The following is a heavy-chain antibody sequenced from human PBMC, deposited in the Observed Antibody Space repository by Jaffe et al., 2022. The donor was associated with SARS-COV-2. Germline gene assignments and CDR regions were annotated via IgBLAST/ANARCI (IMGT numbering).Heavy chain of an antibody. CDR1: GGSISSSSYY. J-gene: IGHJ4*02. Sequence: QLQLQESGPGLVKPSETLSLTCTVSGGSISSSSYYWGWIRQPPGKGLEWIGSIYYSGSTYYNPSLKSRVTISVDTSKNQFSLKLSSVTAADTAVYYCARHSSHRWFNLIEYYHFDYWGQGTLVTVSS. D-gene: IGHD2-2*01. V-gene: IGHV4-39*01. CDR3: ARHSSHRWFNLIEYYHFDY. CDR2: IYYSGST.